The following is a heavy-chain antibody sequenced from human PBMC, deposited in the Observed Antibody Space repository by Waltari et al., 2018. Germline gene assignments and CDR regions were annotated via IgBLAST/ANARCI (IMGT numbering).Heavy chain of an antibody. CDR1: GYTFTSSA. CDR2: MNPNIGNT. J-gene: IGHJ2*01. Sequence: VQLVQSGAEVKKPGASVKLSCKASGYTFTSSAPNWVRQATGQGLEWMGWMNPNIGNTGYAQKFQGRVTMTRNTSISTAYMELSSLRSEDTAVYYCASLSYGDTWYFDLWGRGTLVTVSS. D-gene: IGHD4-17*01. V-gene: IGHV1-8*01. CDR3: ASLSYGDTWYFDL.